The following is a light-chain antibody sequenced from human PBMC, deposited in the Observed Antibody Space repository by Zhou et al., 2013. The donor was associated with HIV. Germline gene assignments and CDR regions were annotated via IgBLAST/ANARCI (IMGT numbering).Light chain of an antibody. CDR3: QQYDTWPS. CDR2: DTS. Sequence: EFVLTQSPGTLSLSPGERATLSCRASQSVTSTYLAWYQQKPGQAPRLLIYDTSIRATGVPARFSGSGSGREFTLTISGLQSEDFALYFCQQYDTWPSFGQGTKLQIK. J-gene: IGKJ2*01. CDR1: QSVTSTY. V-gene: IGKV3-15*01.